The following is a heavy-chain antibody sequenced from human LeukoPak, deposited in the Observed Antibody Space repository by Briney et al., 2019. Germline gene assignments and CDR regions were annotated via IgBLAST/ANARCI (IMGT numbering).Heavy chain of an antibody. J-gene: IGHJ3*01. V-gene: IGHV3-48*03. CDR3: AREAADLSLRADAFDL. CDR2: INGRGDTM. CDR1: GFMFSSYE. Sequence: GGSLRLSCAASGFMFSSYEMNWVRQAPGKGLEWISYINGRGDTMYYADSVRGRFTISRDNAKNSLYLQMSSLRAEDTAIYYCAREAADLSLRADAFDLWGQGTMVTVSS.